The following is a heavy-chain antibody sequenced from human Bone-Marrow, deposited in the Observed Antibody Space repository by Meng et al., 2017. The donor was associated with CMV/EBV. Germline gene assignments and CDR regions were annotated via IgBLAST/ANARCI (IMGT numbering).Heavy chain of an antibody. CDR1: GFTVSSNY. CDR2: IYSGGST. Sequence: LSLTCSASGFTVSSNYMSWVRQAPGKGLEWVSVIYSGGSTYYANSVKGRFTISRDNSKNKLYLQINSLGSEDPAVDYGAKGGGGGVFGMDDWGQGTTVTVSS. J-gene: IGHJ6*02. D-gene: IGHD3-3*01. CDR3: AKGGGGGVFGMDD. V-gene: IGHV3-53*01.